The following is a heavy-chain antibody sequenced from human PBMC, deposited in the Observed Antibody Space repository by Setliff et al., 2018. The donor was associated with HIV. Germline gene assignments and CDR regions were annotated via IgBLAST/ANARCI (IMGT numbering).Heavy chain of an antibody. CDR2: ISTYNGNT. Sequence: ASVKVSCKTYGYTFSSYSISWVRQAPGQGLEWMGWISTYNGNTNYAQNFQGRVTMTTDTPATTAYMELRSLRSDDTAVYYCARHSCSYFYYYYMDVWGKGTTVTVSS. V-gene: IGHV1-18*01. J-gene: IGHJ6*03. CDR3: ARHSCSYFYYYYMDV. D-gene: IGHD3-10*01. CDR1: GYTFSSYS.